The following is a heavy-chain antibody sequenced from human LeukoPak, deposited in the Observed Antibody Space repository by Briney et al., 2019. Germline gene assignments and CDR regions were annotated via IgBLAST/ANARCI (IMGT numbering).Heavy chain of an antibody. J-gene: IGHJ4*02. D-gene: IGHD2-2*02. CDR2: INPNSGGT. V-gene: IGHV1-2*02. Sequence: GASVKVSCKASGYTFTVYYMHWVRQAPGQGLEWMGWINPNSGGTNYAQKFQGRVTMTRDTSISTAYMELSRLRSDDTAVYYCARDPCSSTSCYSLDYWGQGTLVTVSS. CDR1: GYTFTVYY. CDR3: ARDPCSSTSCYSLDY.